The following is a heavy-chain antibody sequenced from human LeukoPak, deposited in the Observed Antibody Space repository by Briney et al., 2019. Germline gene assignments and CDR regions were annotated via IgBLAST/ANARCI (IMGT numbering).Heavy chain of an antibody. CDR2: ISYDGSNK. V-gene: IGHV3-30*03. Sequence: GGSLRLSCAASGFTFSSYGMHWVRQAPGKGLEWVAVISYDGSNKYYADSVKGRFTISRDNSKNTLYLQMNSLRAEDTAVYYCARDFNDYGDYSLPGVDYWGQGTLVTVSS. CDR3: ARDFNDYGDYSLPGVDY. D-gene: IGHD4-17*01. J-gene: IGHJ4*02. CDR1: GFTFSSYG.